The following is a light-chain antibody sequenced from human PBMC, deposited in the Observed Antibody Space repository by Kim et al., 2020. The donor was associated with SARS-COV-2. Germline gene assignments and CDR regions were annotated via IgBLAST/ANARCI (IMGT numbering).Light chain of an antibody. CDR2: DVS. V-gene: IGLV2-14*03. CDR3: SSFTDSSTWM. J-gene: IGLJ3*02. CDR1: STDVGGYDY. Sequence: QSALTQPASVSGSPGQSITISCTGTSTDVGGYDYVAWYQQHPGKAPKLMIYDVSSRPTGLSNRFSGSKSGNTASLTISGLQPEDEADYYCSSFTDSSTWMFGGGTQLTVL.